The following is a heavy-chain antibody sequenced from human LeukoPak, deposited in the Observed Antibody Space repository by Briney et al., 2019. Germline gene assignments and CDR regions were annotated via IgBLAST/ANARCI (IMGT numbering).Heavy chain of an antibody. CDR1: GGSTTSYY. CDR3: ARADGSGSYYFDY. J-gene: IGHJ4*02. D-gene: IGHD3-10*01. CDR2: IYYSGST. V-gene: IGHV4-59*12. Sequence: SETLSLTCTVSGGSTTSYYWSWIRQPPGKGLEWIGYIYYSGSTNYNPSLKSRATISVDTSKNHFSLKLSSVTAADTAVYYCARADGSGSYYFDYWGQGILVTVSS.